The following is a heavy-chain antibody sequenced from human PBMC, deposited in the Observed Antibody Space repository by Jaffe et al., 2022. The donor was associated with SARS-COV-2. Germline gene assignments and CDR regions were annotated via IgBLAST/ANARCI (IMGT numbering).Heavy chain of an antibody. Sequence: EVQLLESGGGLVQPGGSLRLSCAASGFTFSSYAMSWVRQAPGKGLEWVSAISGSGGSTYYADSVKGRFTISRDNSKNTLYLQMNSLRAEDTAVYYCAKTGSRQWLSLFGDFDYWGQGTLVTVSS. D-gene: IGHD6-19*01. V-gene: IGHV3-23*01. CDR1: GFTFSSYA. CDR2: ISGSGGST. CDR3: AKTGSRQWLSLFGDFDY. J-gene: IGHJ4*02.